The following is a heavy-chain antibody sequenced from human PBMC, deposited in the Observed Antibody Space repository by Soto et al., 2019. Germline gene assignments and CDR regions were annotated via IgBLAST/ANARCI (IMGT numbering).Heavy chain of an antibody. J-gene: IGHJ6*02. V-gene: IGHV4-39*01. CDR1: GGSISSSSYY. CDR2: IYYSGST. CDR3: ARLNPGDSSSWYYYYYGMVV. Sequence: QLQLQESGPGLVKPSETLSLTCTVSGGSISSSSYYWGWIRQPPGKGLEWIGSIYYSGSTYYNPSLKSRVTISVDTSKNQFSLKLSSVTAADTAVYYCARLNPGDSSSWYYYYYGMVVWGQGTTVTVSS. D-gene: IGHD6-13*01.